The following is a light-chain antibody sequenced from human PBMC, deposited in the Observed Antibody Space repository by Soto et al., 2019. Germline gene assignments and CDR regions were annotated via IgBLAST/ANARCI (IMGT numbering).Light chain of an antibody. V-gene: IGKV3-20*01. CDR2: GAS. Sequence: EIVLTQSPGTLSLSPGERATLSCRASQSVSSSYLAWYQQKPGQAPRLLIYGASSRAPGIPDRFSGSGSGTDFTLTISRLEPEDFAVYYCQQYGSSPYTFGQGTTLEIK. CDR1: QSVSSSY. CDR3: QQYGSSPYT. J-gene: IGKJ2*01.